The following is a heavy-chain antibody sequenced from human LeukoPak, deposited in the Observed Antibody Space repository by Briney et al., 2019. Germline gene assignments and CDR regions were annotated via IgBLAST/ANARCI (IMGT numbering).Heavy chain of an antibody. CDR2: ISSGGGST. J-gene: IGHJ6*03. CDR1: GFIFTTSA. CDR3: AKERRSSMDV. V-gene: IGHV3-23*01. Sequence: GGSLRLSCEASGFIFTTSAISWVRQAPGKGLEWVSFISSGGGSTYHSDSVRGRFTISRDNANNTVSLYMHSLRAEGTAIYYCAKERRSSMDVWGNGTTVTVSS. D-gene: IGHD6-6*01.